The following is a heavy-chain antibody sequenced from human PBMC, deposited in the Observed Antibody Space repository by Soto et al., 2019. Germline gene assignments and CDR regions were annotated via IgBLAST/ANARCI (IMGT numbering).Heavy chain of an antibody. J-gene: IGHJ6*02. CDR3: ARGSTGDYYYYGMDV. D-gene: IGHD2-8*02. CDR1: GYTFTSYG. CDR2: INPNSGGT. Sequence: ASVKVSCKASGYTFTSYGISWVRQAPGQGLEWMGWINPNSGGTNYAQKFQGWVTMTRDTSISTAYMELSRLRSDDTAVYYCARGSTGDYYYYGMDVWGQGTTVTVSS. V-gene: IGHV1-2*04.